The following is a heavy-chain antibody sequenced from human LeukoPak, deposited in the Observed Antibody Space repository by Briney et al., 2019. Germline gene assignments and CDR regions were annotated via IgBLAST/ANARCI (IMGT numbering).Heavy chain of an antibody. V-gene: IGHV4-34*01. Sequence: SETLSLTCAVYGGSFSGYYWSWIRQPPGKGLEWIGEINHSGSTNYNPSLKSRVTISVDTSKNQFSLKLSSVTAADTAVYCCARGEYGDLRWFDPWGQGTLVTVSS. D-gene: IGHD4-17*01. J-gene: IGHJ5*02. CDR1: GGSFSGYY. CDR2: INHSGST. CDR3: ARGEYGDLRWFDP.